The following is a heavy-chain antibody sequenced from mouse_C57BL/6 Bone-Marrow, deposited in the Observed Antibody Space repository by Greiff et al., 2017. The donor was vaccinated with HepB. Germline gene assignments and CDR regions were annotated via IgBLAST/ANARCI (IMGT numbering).Heavy chain of an antibody. Sequence: EVQRVESGPGLVKPSQSLSLTCSVTGYSITSGYYWNWIRQFPGNKLEWMGYISYDGSNNYNPSLKNRISITRDTSKNQFFLKLNSVTTEDTATYYCARRGVYLPAMDYWGQGTSVTVSS. D-gene: IGHD2-1*01. J-gene: IGHJ4*01. CDR3: ARRGVYLPAMDY. V-gene: IGHV3-6*01. CDR1: GYSITSGYY. CDR2: ISYDGSN.